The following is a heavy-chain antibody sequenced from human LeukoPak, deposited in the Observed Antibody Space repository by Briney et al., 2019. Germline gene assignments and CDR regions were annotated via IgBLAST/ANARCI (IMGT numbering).Heavy chain of an antibody. J-gene: IGHJ4*02. CDR3: ATVFDY. Sequence: PGGSLRLSCAVSGFTLSSNWMHSVRQAPGKGLEWVSRMDDEGSGTSYADSVKGRFTISRDNAKNTVYLQMNSLRVEDSAVYYCATVFDYWGQGTLVTVSS. V-gene: IGHV3-74*01. CDR2: MDDEGSGT. CDR1: GFTLSSNW.